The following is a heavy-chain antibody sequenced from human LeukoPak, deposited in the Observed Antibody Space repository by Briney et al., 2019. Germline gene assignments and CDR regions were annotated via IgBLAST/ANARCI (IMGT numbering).Heavy chain of an antibody. V-gene: IGHV3-9*01. CDR2: ISWNSGSI. CDR3: AKDMGITMVWGVIGFDY. Sequence: GGSLRLSCAASGFTFDDYAMHWVRQAPGKGLEWVSGISWNSGSIGYADSVKGRFTISRDNAKNSLYLQMNSLRAEDTALYYCAKDMGITMVWGVIGFDYWGQGTLVTVSS. CDR1: GFTFDDYA. J-gene: IGHJ4*02. D-gene: IGHD3-10*01.